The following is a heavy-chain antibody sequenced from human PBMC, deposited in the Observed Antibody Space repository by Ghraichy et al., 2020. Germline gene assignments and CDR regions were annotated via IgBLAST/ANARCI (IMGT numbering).Heavy chain of an antibody. D-gene: IGHD2-15*01. CDR3: ASEYCRGGSCYRFFDY. J-gene: IGHJ4*02. Sequence: SETLSLTCTVSGGSISTTSNYWGWIRQTPGKGLEWIGSIFYTGVTYYNPSLSSRVTISVDTARNQFSLNLSSMTAADTAIYYCASEYCRGGSCYRFFDYWSQGALVSVSS. CDR2: IFYTGVT. CDR1: GGSISTTSNY. V-gene: IGHV4-39*01.